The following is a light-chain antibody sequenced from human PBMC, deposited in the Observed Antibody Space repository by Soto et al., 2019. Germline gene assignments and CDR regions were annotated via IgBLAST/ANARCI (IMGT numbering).Light chain of an antibody. J-gene: IGKJ4*01. Sequence: EIVLTQSPATLSLSPGERATLSCRASQSVSSYLAWYQQKPGQAPRLLIYDASNRATGIPVRFSGSGSGTDFTLTISSLEPEDFAVYYCQQRSNWPPFGFGGGTKVEIK. CDR3: QQRSNWPPFG. V-gene: IGKV3-11*01. CDR1: QSVSSY. CDR2: DAS.